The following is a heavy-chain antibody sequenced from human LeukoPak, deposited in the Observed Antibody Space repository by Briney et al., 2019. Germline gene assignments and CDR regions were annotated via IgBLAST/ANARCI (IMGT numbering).Heavy chain of an antibody. V-gene: IGHV1-69*06. CDR1: GGTFSSYS. CDR2: IIPIFGTA. D-gene: IGHD3-22*01. CDR3: ARGLYDSSGYYFSRALF. J-gene: IGHJ4*02. Sequence: SVKVSCKASGGTFSSYSISWVRQAPGQGLEWMGGIIPIFGTANYAQKFQGRVTITADKSTSTAYMELSSLRSEDTAVYFCARGLYDSSGYYFSRALFWGQGTLVTVSS.